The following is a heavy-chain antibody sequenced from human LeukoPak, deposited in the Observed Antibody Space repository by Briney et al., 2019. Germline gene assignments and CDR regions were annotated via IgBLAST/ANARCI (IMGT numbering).Heavy chain of an antibody. D-gene: IGHD6-13*01. Sequence: PGGSLRLSCAASGFTFDDYAMHRVRQAPGKGLEWASGISWNSGSIGYADSVKGRFTISRDNAKNSLYLQMNSLRAEDTAVYYCVRESQQLILGILDYWGQGTLVTVSS. J-gene: IGHJ4*02. CDR2: ISWNSGSI. CDR3: VRESQQLILGILDY. V-gene: IGHV3-9*01. CDR1: GFTFDDYA.